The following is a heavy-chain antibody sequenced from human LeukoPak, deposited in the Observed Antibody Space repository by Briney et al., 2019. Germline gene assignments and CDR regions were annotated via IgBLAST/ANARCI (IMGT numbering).Heavy chain of an antibody. CDR1: GFTFSGSA. J-gene: IGHJ6*02. D-gene: IGHD4-23*01. Sequence: PGGFLKLSCAASGFTFSGSAMHWVRQASGKGLEWVGRIRSKANSYATAYAASVKGRFTISRDDSKNTAYLQMNSLKTEDTAVYYCMSTVVTNNYYGMDVWGQGTTVTVSS. CDR3: MSTVVTNNYYGMDV. CDR2: IRSKANSYAT. V-gene: IGHV3-73*01.